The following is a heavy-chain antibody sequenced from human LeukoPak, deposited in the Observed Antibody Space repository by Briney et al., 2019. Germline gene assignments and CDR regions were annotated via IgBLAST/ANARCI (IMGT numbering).Heavy chain of an antibody. J-gene: IGHJ6*03. CDR3: ASTWVSSSSDYYYYYMDV. V-gene: IGHV1-2*02. CDR1: GYTFTGYY. D-gene: IGHD6-13*01. Sequence: ASVMVSCKASGYTFTGYYMNWVRQAHGQGPEWMGWINPNSGGTNYAQKFQGRVTMTRDTSISTAYMELSRLRSDDTAVYYCASTWVSSSSDYYYYYMDVWGKGTTVTVSS. CDR2: INPNSGGT.